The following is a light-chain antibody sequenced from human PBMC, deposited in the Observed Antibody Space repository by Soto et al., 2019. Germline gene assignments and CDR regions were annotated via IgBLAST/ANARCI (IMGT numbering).Light chain of an antibody. J-gene: IGKJ1*01. CDR1: QSISSW. Sequence: DIQMTQSPSTLSASVGDRVTITCRASQSISSWLAWYQQKPGKAPKLLIYKASSLESGVTSRFSGSGSGTVFTLTISSLQPDDFATYYCQQYNSYSRWTFGQGTKVEIK. CDR3: QQYNSYSRWT. V-gene: IGKV1-5*03. CDR2: KAS.